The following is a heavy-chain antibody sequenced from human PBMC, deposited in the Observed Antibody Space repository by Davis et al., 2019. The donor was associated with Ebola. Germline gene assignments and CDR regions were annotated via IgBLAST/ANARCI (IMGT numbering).Heavy chain of an antibody. V-gene: IGHV4-4*07. CDR1: GDSISPYY. CDR2: IYGSEIT. J-gene: IGHJ4*02. CDR3: ARRHQEQEDYDFETSDV. Sequence: PGGPLRLSCPVPGDSISPYYWSWIRQPAGKGLEWIGRIYGSEITHYNPSVKSRVTMSVDTSMNRFSLILTSVTAADTAVYFCARRHQEQEDYDFETSDVWGQGTLVIVSS. D-gene: IGHD3/OR15-3a*01.